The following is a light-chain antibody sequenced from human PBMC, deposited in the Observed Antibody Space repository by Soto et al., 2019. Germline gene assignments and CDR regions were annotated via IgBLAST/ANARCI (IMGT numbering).Light chain of an antibody. CDR1: QSIIIY. J-gene: IGKJ3*01. CDR3: QQYYTAPT. Sequence: DIQMTQSPSSLSASEGDRVTITCRASQSIIIYLNWYQQKPGKAPNLLINAASNLESGVPSRFSGSGSGTDFTLTISILQPEDVATYYCQQYYTAPTFCPRTKVDF. CDR2: AAS. V-gene: IGKV1-39*01.